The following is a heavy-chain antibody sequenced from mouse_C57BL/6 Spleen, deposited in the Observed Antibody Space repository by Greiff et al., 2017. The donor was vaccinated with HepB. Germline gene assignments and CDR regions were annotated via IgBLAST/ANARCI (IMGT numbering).Heavy chain of an antibody. CDR3: ARHSSGYTLGY. V-gene: IGHV1-76*01. CDR1: GYTFTDYY. D-gene: IGHD3-2*02. Sequence: QVQLKESGAELVRPGASVKLSCKASGYTFTDYYINWVKQRPGQGLEWIARIYPGSGNTYYNEKFKGKATLTAEKSSSTAYMQLSSLTSEDSAVYFCARHSSGYTLGYWGQGTTLTVSS. CDR2: IYPGSGNT. J-gene: IGHJ2*01.